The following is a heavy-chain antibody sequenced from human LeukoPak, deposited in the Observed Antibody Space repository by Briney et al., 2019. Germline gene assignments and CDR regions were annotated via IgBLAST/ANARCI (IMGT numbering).Heavy chain of an antibody. D-gene: IGHD2-2*01. J-gene: IGHJ6*02. CDR2: IIPILGIA. CDR1: GGTFSTYA. V-gene: IGHV1-69*04. Sequence: SVKVSCKAPGGTFSTYAISWVRQAPGQGLEWMGRIIPILGIANYAQKFQGRVTITADKSTSTAYMELSSLRSEDTAVYYCATNSGSSTSCFASACDKYYYYYYGMDVWGQGTTVTVSS. CDR3: ATNSGSSTSCFASACDKYYYYYYGMDV.